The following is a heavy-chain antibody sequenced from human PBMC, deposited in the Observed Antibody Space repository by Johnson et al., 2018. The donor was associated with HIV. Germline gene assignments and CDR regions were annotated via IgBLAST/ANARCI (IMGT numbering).Heavy chain of an antibody. J-gene: IGHJ3*02. CDR3: AKDLVVVTGRGAFDI. CDR1: GFTFSSYA. D-gene: IGHD2-21*02. Sequence: QVQLVESGGGVVQPGRSLRVSCAASGFTFSSYAMHWVRQAPGKGLEWVAFIRYDGSNKYFADSVKGRFTISRDNSKNTLYLQMNSLRAEDTAVYYCAKDLVVVTGRGAFDIWGQGTMVTVSS. V-gene: IGHV3-30*02. CDR2: IRYDGSNK.